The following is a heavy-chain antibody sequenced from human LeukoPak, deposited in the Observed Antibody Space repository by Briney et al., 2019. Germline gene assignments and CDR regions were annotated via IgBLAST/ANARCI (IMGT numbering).Heavy chain of an antibody. D-gene: IGHD4-17*01. CDR1: GFTFSSYG. CDR3: AKVSDYGDYALDY. J-gene: IGHJ4*02. CDR2: ISYDGSYK. V-gene: IGHV3-30*18. Sequence: GGSLRLSCAASGFTFSSYGMHWVRQAPGKGLEWVAVISYDGSYKYYADSVKGRFTISRDNSKNTLYLQMNSLRAEDTAVYYRAKVSDYGDYALDYWGQGTLVTVSS.